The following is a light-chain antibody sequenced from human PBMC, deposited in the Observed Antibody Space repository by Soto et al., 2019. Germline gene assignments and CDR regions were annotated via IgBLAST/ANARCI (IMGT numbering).Light chain of an antibody. CDR1: SSDVGGYNY. Sequence: QSALTQPASVSGSPGQSITISCTGTSSDVGGYNYVSWYQQHPGKAPKLMIYDVSHRPSGVSNRFSGPKSGNTASLTISGLQAEDEADYYCSSYTSSSTRLYVFGTGTKLTVL. J-gene: IGLJ1*01. CDR3: SSYTSSSTRLYV. V-gene: IGLV2-14*01. CDR2: DVS.